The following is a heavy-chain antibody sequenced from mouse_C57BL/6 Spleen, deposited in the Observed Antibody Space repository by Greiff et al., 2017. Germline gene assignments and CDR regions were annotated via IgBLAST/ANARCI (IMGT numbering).Heavy chain of an antibody. Sequence: QLQQPGAELVKPGASVKLSCKASGYTFTSYWMHWVKQRPGQGLEWIGMIHPNSGSTHYNEKFKSKATLTVDKSSSTAYMQLSSLTSEDSAVYDCARGGTTGVARYFDVWGTGTTVTVSS. CDR3: ARGGTTGVARYFDV. CDR1: GYTFTSYW. V-gene: IGHV1-64*01. J-gene: IGHJ1*03. D-gene: IGHD1-1*01. CDR2: IHPNSGST.